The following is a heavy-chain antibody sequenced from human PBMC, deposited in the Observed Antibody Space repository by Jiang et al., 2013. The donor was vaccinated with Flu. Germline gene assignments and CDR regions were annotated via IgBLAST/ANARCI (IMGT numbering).Heavy chain of an antibody. CDR1: GGSIRNMY. Sequence: GSGLVKPSETLSLTCTVSGGSIRNMYWAWIRQSPEKGLEWIGSIYPSVKTNFNPSLQNRVTISTDTSKNQFFLNLTSVTAADTAVYYCARITLGDTIPDWGQGTLVTVSS. D-gene: IGHD2-2*02. J-gene: IGHJ4*02. CDR3: ARITLGDTIPD. V-gene: IGHV4-4*08. CDR2: IYPSVKT.